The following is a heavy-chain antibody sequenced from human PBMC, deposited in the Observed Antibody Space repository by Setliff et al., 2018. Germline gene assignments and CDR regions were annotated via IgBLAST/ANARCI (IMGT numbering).Heavy chain of an antibody. J-gene: IGHJ4*02. CDR3: ATRTPVTFSGVVTTV. CDR2: ITNYNGKT. D-gene: IGHD3-3*01. CDR1: GLPFTTFS. Sequence: GASVKVSCKASGLPFTTFSIRWVRQAPGQGREWMGWITNYNGKTDYAQKFQDRVILTTDTSTNTAYMELRNLRPDDKAIYYCATRTPVTFSGVVTTVWGQGSLVTVSS. V-gene: IGHV1-18*01.